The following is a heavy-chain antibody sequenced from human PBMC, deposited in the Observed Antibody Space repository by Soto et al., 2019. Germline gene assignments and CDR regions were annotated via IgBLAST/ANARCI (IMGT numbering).Heavy chain of an antibody. CDR1: GYSISSGYY. CDR2: IYHSGST. Sequence: LSLTCAVSGYSISSGYYWGWIRQPPGKGLEWIGSIYHSGSTYYNPSLKSRVTISVDTSKNQFSLKLSSVTAADTAVYYCVGSGSSSDGYFDYWGQGTQVTVSS. V-gene: IGHV4-38-2*01. J-gene: IGHJ4*02. D-gene: IGHD6-6*01. CDR3: VGSGSSSDGYFDY.